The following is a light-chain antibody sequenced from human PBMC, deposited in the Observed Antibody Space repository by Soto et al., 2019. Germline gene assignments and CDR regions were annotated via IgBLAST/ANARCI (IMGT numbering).Light chain of an antibody. J-gene: IGLJ1*01. CDR1: SSDVGSSNL. CDR2: EVS. CDR3: CSYAGSSTHV. Sequence: QSALTQPASVSGSPGQSITFSCTGTSSDVGSSNLVPWYKHHHGKAPKHLIYEVSKRPSGVSDRFSGSMSGNTASLTISGPQAEDEADYYCCSYAGSSTHVFGTGTKVTV. V-gene: IGLV2-23*02.